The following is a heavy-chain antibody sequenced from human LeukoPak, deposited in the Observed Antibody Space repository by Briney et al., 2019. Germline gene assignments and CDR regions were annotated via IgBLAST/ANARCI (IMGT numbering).Heavy chain of an antibody. J-gene: IGHJ3*02. V-gene: IGHV4-4*07. CDR1: GGSINNYY. Sequence: PPETLSLTCTVSGGSINNYYWSWIRQPAGKGLEWIGRIYTRGSNNYNTSLKSRVTMSVDTSKNQFSLKLSSVTAADTAVYYCDRGRYCSADICSGGDAFDIWGQGTMVSVSS. D-gene: IGHD2-15*01. CDR3: DRGRYCSADICSGGDAFDI. CDR2: IYTRGSN.